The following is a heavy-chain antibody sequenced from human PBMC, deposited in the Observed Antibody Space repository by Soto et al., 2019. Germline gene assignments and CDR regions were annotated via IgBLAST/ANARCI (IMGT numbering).Heavy chain of an antibody. CDR3: ARDSPLGYCSGGSCYSGYYYGMDV. D-gene: IGHD2-15*01. CDR1: GGSIISGGYY. Sequence: LSLTCTVSGGSIISGGYYWSWIRQHPGKGLEWIGYIYYSGSTYYNPSLKSRVTISVDTSKNQFSLKLSSVTAADTAVYYCARDSPLGYCSGGSCYSGYYYGMDVWGQGTTVTVSS. V-gene: IGHV4-31*03. CDR2: IYYSGST. J-gene: IGHJ6*02.